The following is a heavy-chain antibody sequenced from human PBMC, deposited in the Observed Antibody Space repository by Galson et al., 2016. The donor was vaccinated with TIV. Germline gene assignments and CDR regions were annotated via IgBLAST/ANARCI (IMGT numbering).Heavy chain of an antibody. CDR2: TWFDGSNK. Sequence: CAVSGFRFSDYGMVWVRQAPGKGLEWVAHTWFDGSNKNYADSVKGRFTISRDNSKNTLYLQMNSLRAEDTAVYYCARDFPFHGVFRVALTGVLDVWGQGTTVTVSS. CDR3: ARDFPFHGVFRVALTGVLDV. J-gene: IGHJ6*02. D-gene: IGHD3-3*01. CDR1: GFRFSDYG. V-gene: IGHV3-33*01.